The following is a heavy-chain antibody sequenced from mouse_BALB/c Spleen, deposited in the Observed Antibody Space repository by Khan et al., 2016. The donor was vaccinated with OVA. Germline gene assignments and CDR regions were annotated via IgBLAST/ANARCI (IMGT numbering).Heavy chain of an antibody. CDR3: ARGGYGSPFAY. D-gene: IGHD1-1*01. CDR2: IDPSKSET. CDR1: GYTFTSFW. Sequence: QVQLQQSGPELVRPGASVKMSCKASGYTFTSFWIHWVKQRPGQGLEWIGMIDPSKSETRLNQKFKDKATLNVDNSSNTAYMQLRRLTSEDSAVDYCARGGYGSPFAYWGQGTLVTVSA. J-gene: IGHJ3*01. V-gene: IGHV1S127*01.